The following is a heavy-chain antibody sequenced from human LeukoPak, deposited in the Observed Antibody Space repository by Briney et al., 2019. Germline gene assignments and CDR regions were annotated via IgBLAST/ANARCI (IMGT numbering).Heavy chain of an antibody. V-gene: IGHV4-39*07. CDR1: GGSISLSYYY. CDR3: ARYSGYEGAHDAFDI. J-gene: IGHJ3*02. D-gene: IGHD5-12*01. Sequence: PSETLSLTCSVSGGSISLSYYYWGWIRQPPGKALEWIGSVYYSGTTSYNPSLKSRVTISVDMSKNHFSLRLNSVTAADTAIYYCARYSGYEGAHDAFDIWGQGTMVTVSS. CDR2: VYYSGTT.